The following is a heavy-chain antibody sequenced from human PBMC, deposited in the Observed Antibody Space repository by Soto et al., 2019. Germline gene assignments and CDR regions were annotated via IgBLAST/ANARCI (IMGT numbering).Heavy chain of an antibody. J-gene: IGHJ4*02. D-gene: IGHD3-3*01. CDR1: GGSISSGGYY. CDR3: ARGFWSGYVDY. Sequence: SETRSLTCTVSGGSISSGGYYWSWIRQHPGKGLEWIGYIYYSWSTYYNPSLKSRVTISVDTSKNQFSLKLSSVTAADTAVYYCARGFWSGYVDYWGQGTLVTVSS. CDR2: IYYSWST. V-gene: IGHV4-31*03.